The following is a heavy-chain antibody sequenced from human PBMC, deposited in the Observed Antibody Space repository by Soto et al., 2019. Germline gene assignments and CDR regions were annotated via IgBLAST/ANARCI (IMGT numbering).Heavy chain of an antibody. J-gene: IGHJ4*02. V-gene: IGHV4-4*02. Sequence: SETLSVTCAVSGGSISSSNWWSLVRQPAGKGLEWIGYIYYSGSTNYNPSLKSRVTISVDTSKNQFSLKLTSVTAADTAVYYCARDKITGLFDYWGQGTLVTVSS. D-gene: IGHD2-8*02. CDR2: IYYSGST. CDR1: GGSISSSNW. CDR3: ARDKITGLFDY.